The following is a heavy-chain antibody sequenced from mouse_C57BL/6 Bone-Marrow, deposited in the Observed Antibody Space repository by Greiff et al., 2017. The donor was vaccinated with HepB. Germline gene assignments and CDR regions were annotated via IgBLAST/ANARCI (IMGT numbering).Heavy chain of an antibody. V-gene: IGHV1-81*01. CDR3: ARRTTVVAKNYAMDY. Sequence: SGAELARPGASVKLSCKASGYTFTSYGISWVKQRTGQGLEWIGEIYPRSGNTYYNEKFKGKATLTADKSSSTAYMELRSLTSEDSAVYFCARRTTVVAKNYAMDYWGQGTSVTVSS. CDR2: IYPRSGNT. D-gene: IGHD1-1*01. J-gene: IGHJ4*01. CDR1: GYTFTSYG.